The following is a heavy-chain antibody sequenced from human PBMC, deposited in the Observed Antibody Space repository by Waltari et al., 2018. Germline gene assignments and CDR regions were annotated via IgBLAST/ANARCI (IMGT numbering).Heavy chain of an antibody. CDR2: IYSGGST. J-gene: IGHJ4*02. CDR1: GFTVSSNY. V-gene: IGHV3-53*01. Sequence: EVQLVESGGGLIQPGGSLRLSCAASGFTVSSNYMSWVRQAPGKGLEWVSVIYSGGSTYYSVSVKGRFTISRDNSKNTLYLQMNSLRAEDTAVYYCARTRGYCGYAAFDYWGQGTLVTVSS. CDR3: ARTRGYCGYAAFDY. D-gene: IGHD5-12*01.